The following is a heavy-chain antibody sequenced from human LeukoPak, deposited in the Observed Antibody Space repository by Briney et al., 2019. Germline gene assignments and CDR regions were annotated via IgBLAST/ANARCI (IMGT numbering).Heavy chain of an antibody. V-gene: IGHV4-61*02. J-gene: IGHJ4*02. CDR1: GGSISSGSYY. CDR3: ARDKGNYDYFDY. Sequence: SETLSLTCTVSGGSISSGSYYWSWIRQPAGKGLEWIGRIYTSGSTNHNPSLKSRVTISVDTSKNQFSLKLSSVTAADTAVYYCARDKGNYDYFDYWGQGTLVTVSS. D-gene: IGHD1-7*01. CDR2: IYTSGST.